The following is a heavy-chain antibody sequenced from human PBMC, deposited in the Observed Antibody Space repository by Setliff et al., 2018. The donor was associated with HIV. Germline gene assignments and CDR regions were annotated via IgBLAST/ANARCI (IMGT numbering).Heavy chain of an antibody. V-gene: IGHV2-5*02. CDR1: GCSRSNTRMG. CDR3: AHRLPGSRSWGVGNFDY. Sequence: SGPTLVNTTETFTLTCTVSGCSRSNTRMGVAWIRQPPGKALEWLAVIYWDDDERYSPFLKSRLTITKDTSQNQVVLTMTNMDPVDTATYYCAHRLPGSRSWGVGNFDYWGQGTLGTVSS. J-gene: IGHJ4*02. CDR2: IYWDDDE. D-gene: IGHD3-10*01.